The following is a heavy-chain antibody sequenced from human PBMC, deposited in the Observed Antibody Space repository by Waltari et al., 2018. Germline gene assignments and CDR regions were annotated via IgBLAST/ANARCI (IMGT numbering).Heavy chain of an antibody. J-gene: IGHJ4*02. Sequence: QLLESGGGWIQPVGSRRLSCVASGFTFSTFPISWVRQAPGKGLEWVSGITSGGGDTYYADSVGGRFTISRDNARNRLYLQMNSLRDEDTAVYYCAKEIHTIGRPCFDCWGQGVRVTVSS. CDR3: AKEIHTIGRPCFDC. CDR1: GFTFSTFP. CDR2: ITSGGGDT. V-gene: IGHV3-23*01.